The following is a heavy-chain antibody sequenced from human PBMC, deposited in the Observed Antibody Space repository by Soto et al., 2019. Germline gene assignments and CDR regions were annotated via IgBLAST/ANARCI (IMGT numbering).Heavy chain of an antibody. CDR2: ISGYNGDT. CDR3: ARDWVGDLAY. CDR1: GYTFTSYG. D-gene: IGHD4-17*01. V-gene: IGHV1-18*01. Sequence: QVQLVQSGGEVKQPGASVKVSCKTSGYTFTSYGISWVRQAPGQGLEWMGWISGYNGDTKYVQKFQGRVTLTTDTSTNTAYMELRSLRSDDTAMYYCARDWVGDLAYWGQGTLVTVSS. J-gene: IGHJ4*02.